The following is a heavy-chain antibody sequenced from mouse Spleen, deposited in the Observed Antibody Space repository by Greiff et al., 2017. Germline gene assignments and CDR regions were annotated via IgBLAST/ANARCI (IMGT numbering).Heavy chain of an antibody. D-gene: IGHD1-2*01. CDR2: INPNNGGT. J-gene: IGHJ2*01. V-gene: IGHV1-26*01. Sequence: VQLQQSGPELVKPGASVKISCKASGYTFTDYYMNWVKQSHGKSLEWIGDINPNNGGTSYNQKFKGKATLTVDKSSSTAYMELRSLTSEDSAVYYCARRAYYGYYFDYWGQGTTLTVSS. CDR3: ARRAYYGYYFDY. CDR1: GYTFTDYY.